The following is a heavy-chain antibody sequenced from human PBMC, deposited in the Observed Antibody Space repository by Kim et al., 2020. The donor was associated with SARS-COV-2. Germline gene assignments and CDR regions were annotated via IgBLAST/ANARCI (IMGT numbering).Heavy chain of an antibody. V-gene: IGHV4-4*02. CDR3: ARRGMGYDSSGL. Sequence: NYNPSLEGRVTISVEQSKTQFCVKLSCVTAADTAVYYCARRGMGYDSSGLWGQGTLVTVSS. D-gene: IGHD3-22*01. J-gene: IGHJ4*02.